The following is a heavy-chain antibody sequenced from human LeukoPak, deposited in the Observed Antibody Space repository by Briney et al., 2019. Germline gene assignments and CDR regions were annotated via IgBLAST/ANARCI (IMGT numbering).Heavy chain of an antibody. J-gene: IGHJ6*02. CDR3: ARELGRSGMDV. CDR1: GFTLSSYA. Sequence: GGSLRLSCAASGFTLSSYAMHWVRQAPGKGLEWVAVISYDGSNKYYADSVKGRFTISRDNSKNTLYLQMNSLRAEDTAVYYCARELGRSGMDVWGQGTTVTVSS. V-gene: IGHV3-30-3*01. CDR2: ISYDGSNK.